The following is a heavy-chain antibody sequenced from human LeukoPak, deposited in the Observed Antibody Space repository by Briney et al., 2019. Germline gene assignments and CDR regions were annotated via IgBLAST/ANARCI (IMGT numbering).Heavy chain of an antibody. CDR3: ATRSHVVVPAATHRSYGMDV. D-gene: IGHD2-2*01. CDR2: ISSSSSYI. J-gene: IGHJ6*02. CDR1: GFTFSSYS. V-gene: IGHV3-21*01. Sequence: GGSLRLSCAASGFTFSSYSMNWVRQAPGKGLEWVSSISSSSSYIYYADSVKGRFTISRDNAKNSLYLQMNSLRAEDTAVYYCATRSHVVVPAATHRSYGMDVWGQGTTVTVSS.